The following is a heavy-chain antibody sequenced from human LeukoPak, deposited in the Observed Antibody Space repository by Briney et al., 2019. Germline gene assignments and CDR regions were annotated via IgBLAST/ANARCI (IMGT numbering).Heavy chain of an antibody. Sequence: SETLSLTCTVSGGSISSYYWSWIRQPPGKGLEWIGYIYYSGSTNYNPSLKSRVTISVDTSKNQFSLKLSSVTAADTAVYYCARDYKVYSSSWSDAFDIWGQGTMVTVSS. CDR3: ARDYKVYSSSWSDAFDI. D-gene: IGHD6-13*01. J-gene: IGHJ3*02. CDR1: GGSISSYY. CDR2: IYYSGST. V-gene: IGHV4-59*01.